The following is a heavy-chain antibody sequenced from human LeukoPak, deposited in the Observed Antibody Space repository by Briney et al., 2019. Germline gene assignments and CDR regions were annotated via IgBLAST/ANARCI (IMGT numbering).Heavy chain of an antibody. CDR1: GGSISSGDCY. V-gene: IGHV4-30-2*01. J-gene: IGHJ4*02. CDR3: ASVAYSTGVSDY. D-gene: IGHD6-19*01. Sequence: SETLSLTCTVSGGSISSGDCYWSWIRQPPGKGLEWIGYIYYSGSTYYNPSLKSRVTISVDRSKNRFSLKLTSVTAADTAVYYCASVAYSTGVSDYWGQGTLVIVS. CDR2: IYYSGST.